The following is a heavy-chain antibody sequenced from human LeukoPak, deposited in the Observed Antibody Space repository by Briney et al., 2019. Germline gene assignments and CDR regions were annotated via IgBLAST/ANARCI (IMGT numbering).Heavy chain of an antibody. D-gene: IGHD5-12*01. J-gene: IGHJ3*02. Sequence: GASVKVSCKASGGTFSSYTISWVRQAPGQGLEWMGGVIPIFGTTNYAQKFQGRVTITADESTSTAYMELSSLRSEDTAVYYCAREPRYSDYDLGSGAFDIWGQGTVVIVSS. V-gene: IGHV1-69*13. CDR2: VIPIFGTT. CDR3: AREPRYSDYDLGSGAFDI. CDR1: GGTFSSYT.